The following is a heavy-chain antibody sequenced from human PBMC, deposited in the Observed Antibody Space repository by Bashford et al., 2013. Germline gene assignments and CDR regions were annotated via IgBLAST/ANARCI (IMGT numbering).Heavy chain of an antibody. J-gene: IGHJ4*02. D-gene: IGHD6-6*01. CDR3: ARAPDSSSSPYYFDY. V-gene: IGHV6-1*01. CDR2: TKYRFKWYN. Sequence: SQTLSLTCAISGDSVSSNSAAWNWIRQSPSRGLEWLGRTKYRFKWYNEYAVSVKSRININPDTSRNQFSLQLNSVTPEDTAVYYCARAPDSSSSPYYFDYWGQGTLVTVSS. CDR1: GDSVSSNSAA.